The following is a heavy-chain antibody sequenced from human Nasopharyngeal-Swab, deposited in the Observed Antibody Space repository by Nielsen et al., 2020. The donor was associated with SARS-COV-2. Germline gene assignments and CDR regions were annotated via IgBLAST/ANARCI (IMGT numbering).Heavy chain of an antibody. J-gene: IGHJ4*02. Sequence: SETLSLTCAVYGGSFSGYYWSWIRQPPGKGLEWIGEINHSGSTNYNPSLKSRVTISVDTSKNQFSLKLSSVTAADTAVYYCAGGHPHNYYDSSLPLDYWGQGTLVTVSS. D-gene: IGHD3-22*01. CDR2: INHSGST. CDR3: AGGHPHNYYDSSLPLDY. CDR1: GGSFSGYY. V-gene: IGHV4-34*01.